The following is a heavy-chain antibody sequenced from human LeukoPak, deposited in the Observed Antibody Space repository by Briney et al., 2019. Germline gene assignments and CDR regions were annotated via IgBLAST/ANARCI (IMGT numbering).Heavy chain of an antibody. CDR3: ARDRGHCSGGSCYGESPFDY. Sequence: LTGGSLRLSCAASGFTFSSYSMNWVRHAPGKGLVWVSRINSDGSSTSYADSVKGRFTISRDNAKNTLYLQMNSLRAEDTAVYYCARDRGHCSGGSCYGESPFDYWGQGTLVTVSS. CDR2: INSDGSST. D-gene: IGHD2-15*01. V-gene: IGHV3-74*01. J-gene: IGHJ4*02. CDR1: GFTFSSYS.